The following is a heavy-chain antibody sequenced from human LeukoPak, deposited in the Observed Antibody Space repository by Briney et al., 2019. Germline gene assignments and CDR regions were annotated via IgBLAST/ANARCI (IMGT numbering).Heavy chain of an antibody. Sequence: SETLSLTCTVSGGSISSYYWSWIRQPPGKGLEWIGYIYYSGSTNYNPSLKSRVTISVGTSKNQFSLKLSSVTAADTAVYYCARDGIVVVVAARTNYYYGMDVWGQGTTVTVSS. CDR3: ARDGIVVVVAARTNYYYGMDV. J-gene: IGHJ6*02. D-gene: IGHD2-15*01. CDR1: GGSISSYY. V-gene: IGHV4-59*12. CDR2: IYYSGST.